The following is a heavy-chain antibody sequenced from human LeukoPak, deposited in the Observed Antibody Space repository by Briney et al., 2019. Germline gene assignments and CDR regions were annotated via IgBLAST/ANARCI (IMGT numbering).Heavy chain of an antibody. J-gene: IGHJ4*02. CDR2: IYYSGST. D-gene: IGHD2-2*01. Sequence: SETLSLTCTVSGGSISSYYWSWIRQPPGKGLEWIGYIYYSGSTNYNPSLKSRVTISVDTSKNQFSLKLSSVTAADTAVYYCVGVGYCSSTSCSDNYFDYWGQGTLVTVSS. V-gene: IGHV4-59*12. CDR3: VGVGYCSSTSCSDNYFDY. CDR1: GGSISSYY.